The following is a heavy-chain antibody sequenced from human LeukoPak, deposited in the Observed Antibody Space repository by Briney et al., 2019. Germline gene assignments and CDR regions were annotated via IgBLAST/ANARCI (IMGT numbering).Heavy chain of an antibody. CDR3: ARLTAAAAHY. CDR2: IYYSGST. J-gene: IGHJ4*02. V-gene: IGHV4-59*01. CDR1: GGSISNYY. D-gene: IGHD6-13*01. Sequence: SETLSLTCTVSGGSISNYYWTWIRQPPGKGLEWIGYIYYSGSTNYNPSLERRVTISIDTSKNQFSLKLTSVTAADTAVYYCARLTAAAAHYWGQGTLVTVSS.